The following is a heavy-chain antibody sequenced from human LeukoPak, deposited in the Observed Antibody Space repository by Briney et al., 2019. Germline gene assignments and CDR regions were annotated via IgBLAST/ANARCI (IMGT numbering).Heavy chain of an antibody. D-gene: IGHD6-19*01. V-gene: IGHV3-9*01. Sequence: GRSLRLSCAASGFTFDDYAMHWVRQAPGKGLEWVSGISWNSGSIGYADSVEGRFTISRDNAKNSLYLQMNSLRAEDTALYYCAKDKGSSGWYEAFDIWGQGTMVTVSS. CDR1: GFTFDDYA. CDR3: AKDKGSSGWYEAFDI. CDR2: ISWNSGSI. J-gene: IGHJ3*02.